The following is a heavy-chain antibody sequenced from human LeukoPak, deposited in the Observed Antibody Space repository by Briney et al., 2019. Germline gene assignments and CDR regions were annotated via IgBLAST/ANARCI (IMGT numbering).Heavy chain of an antibody. V-gene: IGHV3-30-3*01. CDR2: ISYDGSNK. CDR1: GFTFSSYA. D-gene: IGHD4-17*01. J-gene: IGHJ5*02. Sequence: PGRSLRLSCAASGFTFSSYAMHWVRQAPGKGLEWVAVISYDGSNKYYADSVKGRFTISRDNAKNSLYLQMNSLRAEDTAVYYCARGTTVTTFDPWGQGTLVTVSS. CDR3: ARGTTVTTFDP.